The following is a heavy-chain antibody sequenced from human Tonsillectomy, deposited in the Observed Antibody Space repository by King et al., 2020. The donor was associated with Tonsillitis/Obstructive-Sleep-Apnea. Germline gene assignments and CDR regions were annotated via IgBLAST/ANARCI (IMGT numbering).Heavy chain of an antibody. CDR2: ISTSGRTI. J-gene: IGHJ4*02. Sequence: VQLVESGGYLVQPGGSLRLSCVASGFSFSSYEMNWVRQAPGKGLEWVSHISTSGRTIYYADSVKGRFTISRDNAKNSMFLQMGSLRAEDMAVYYCATGLAAKVDYWGQGTLVTVSS. CDR1: GFSFSSYE. D-gene: IGHD2-15*01. V-gene: IGHV3-48*03. CDR3: ATGLAAKVDY.